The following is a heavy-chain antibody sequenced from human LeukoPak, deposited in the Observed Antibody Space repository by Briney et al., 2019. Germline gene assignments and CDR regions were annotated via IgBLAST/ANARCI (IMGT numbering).Heavy chain of an antibody. Sequence: SETLSLTCTVSGGSISSGGYYWSWIRQPPGKGLEWIGYIYHSGSTYYNPSLKSRVTISVDRSKNQFSLKLSSVTAADTAVYYCARGLLRFLEWLPPGYWGQGTLVTVSS. CDR1: GGSISSGGYY. CDR3: ARGLLRFLEWLPPGY. CDR2: IYHSGST. J-gene: IGHJ4*02. V-gene: IGHV4-30-2*01. D-gene: IGHD3-3*01.